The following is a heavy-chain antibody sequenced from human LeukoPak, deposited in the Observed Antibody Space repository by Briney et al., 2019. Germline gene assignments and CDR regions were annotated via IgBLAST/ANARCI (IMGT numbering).Heavy chain of an antibody. D-gene: IGHD6-13*01. CDR2: IYYSGST. Sequence: PSETLSLTCTVSGGSISSYYWSWIRQPPGKGLEWIGYIYYSGSTNYNPSLKSRVTISVDMSKNQFSLKLNSVTAADTAVYYCARIYSSSWFLNWFDPWGQGTLVTVSS. CDR1: GGSISSYY. J-gene: IGHJ5*02. V-gene: IGHV4-59*08. CDR3: ARIYSSSWFLNWFDP.